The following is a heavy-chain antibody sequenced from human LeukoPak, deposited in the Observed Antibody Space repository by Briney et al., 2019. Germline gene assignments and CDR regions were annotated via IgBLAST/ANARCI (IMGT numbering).Heavy chain of an antibody. Sequence: PSETLSLTCAVSGGSISSSNYHWGWIRQPPGKGLEWIGSIYYTGSTYYNPSLKSRVTISVDTSTNQFSLKLSSVTAADTAVYYCATYVAIYRGYSGYHFAGNDYWGQGTLVTVSS. CDR1: GGSISSSNYH. J-gene: IGHJ4*02. V-gene: IGHV4-39*07. D-gene: IGHD5-12*01. CDR2: IYYTGST. CDR3: ATYVAIYRGYSGYHFAGNDY.